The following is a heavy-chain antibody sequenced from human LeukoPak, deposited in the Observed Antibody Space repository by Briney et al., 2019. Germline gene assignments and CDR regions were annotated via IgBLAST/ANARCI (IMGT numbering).Heavy chain of an antibody. Sequence: SETLSLTCTVSGDSINNYYWSWIRQPPGKGLEWIGYIYYSGNTVYNPSLESRVTISVDTSKNQFSLKLRSVTAADTAVYYCARHEGPYSSRWPFDNWGQGTLVTVSS. CDR2: IYYSGNT. V-gene: IGHV4-59*08. CDR1: GDSINNYY. D-gene: IGHD6-13*01. J-gene: IGHJ4*02. CDR3: ARHEGPYSSRWPFDN.